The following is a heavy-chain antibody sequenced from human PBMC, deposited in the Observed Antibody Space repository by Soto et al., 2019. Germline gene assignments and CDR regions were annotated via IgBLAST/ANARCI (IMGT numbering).Heavy chain of an antibody. J-gene: IGHJ5*02. CDR2: INSDGSST. Sequence: GGSLRLSCAASGFTVSSYWMHWVRQAPGKGLVWVSRINSDGSSTSYADSVKGRFTISRDNAKNTLYLQMNSLRAEDTAVYYCASVSSSWGFDPWGQGTLVTVSS. V-gene: IGHV3-74*01. D-gene: IGHD6-13*01. CDR1: GFTVSSYW. CDR3: ASVSSSWGFDP.